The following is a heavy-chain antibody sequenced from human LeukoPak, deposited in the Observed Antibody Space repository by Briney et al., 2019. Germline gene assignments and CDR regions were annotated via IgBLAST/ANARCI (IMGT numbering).Heavy chain of an antibody. Sequence: GESLKISCKGSGYSFTSYWISWVRQMTGKGLEWMGRIDPSDSYTNYSPSFQGHVTISADKSISTAYLQWSSLKASDTAMYYCAGQGRYDSSGYSLGAFDIWGQGTMVTVSS. J-gene: IGHJ3*02. CDR2: IDPSDSYT. CDR1: GYSFTSYW. V-gene: IGHV5-10-1*01. D-gene: IGHD3-22*01. CDR3: AGQGRYDSSGYSLGAFDI.